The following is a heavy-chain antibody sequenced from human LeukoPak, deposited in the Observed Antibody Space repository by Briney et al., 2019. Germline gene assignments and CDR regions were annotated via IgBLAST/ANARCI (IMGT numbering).Heavy chain of an antibody. V-gene: IGHV4-59*01. J-gene: IGHJ6*02. CDR2: IHYSGST. CDR1: GGSISSYY. D-gene: IGHD3-10*01. CDR3: ANGRSFYGSGSYYFYAMDV. Sequence: PSETLSLTCTVSGGSISSYYWSWIRQPPGKGLEWIGYIHYSGSTNYNPSLKSRVTISVGTSKNQFSLKLSSVTAADTAVYYCANGRSFYGSGSYYFYAMDVWGQGTTVTVSS.